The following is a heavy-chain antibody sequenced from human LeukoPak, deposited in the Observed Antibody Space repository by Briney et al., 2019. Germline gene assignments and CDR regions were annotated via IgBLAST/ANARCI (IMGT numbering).Heavy chain of an antibody. V-gene: IGHV3-30-3*01. Sequence: GGSLRLSCAASGFTFSSYAMHWVRQAPGKGLEWVAVISYDGSNKYYADSVKGRFTISRDNSKNTLYLQMNSLRAEDTAVYYCARLDSSGYYLNYWGQGTLVTVSS. J-gene: IGHJ4*02. CDR3: ARLDSSGYYLNY. CDR2: ISYDGSNK. CDR1: GFTFSSYA. D-gene: IGHD3-22*01.